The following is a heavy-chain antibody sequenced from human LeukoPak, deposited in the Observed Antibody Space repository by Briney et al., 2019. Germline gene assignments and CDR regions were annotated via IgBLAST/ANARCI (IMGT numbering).Heavy chain of an antibody. CDR1: GFTFSSYT. D-gene: IGHD6-25*01. V-gene: IGHV3-48*01. CDR3: ARFAAGGSYYYYMDV. Sequence: GGSLRLSCAASGFTFSSYTMNWVRQPPGKGPEWVSNIGTSSTTIYYADSVKGRFTISRDNAKNSLYLQMNSLRADDTAVYYCARFAAGGSYYYYMDVWGKGTTVTVSS. J-gene: IGHJ6*03. CDR2: IGTSSTTI.